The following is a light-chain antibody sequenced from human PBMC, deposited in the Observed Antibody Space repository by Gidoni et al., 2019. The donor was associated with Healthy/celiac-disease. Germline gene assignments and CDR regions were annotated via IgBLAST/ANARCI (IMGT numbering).Light chain of an antibody. CDR3: KQSYSTPLT. V-gene: IGKV4-1*01. CDR2: WAS. J-gene: IGKJ1*01. Sequence: DIVMTRSLDSLAVSLAERATINCTSSQSVLYSSNNQNYLAWYQQKPGQPPKLLIYWASPRESGVPDRFSGSGSGTDFTLTISSLQAEDVAVYYCKQSYSTPLTFGQGTKVEIK. CDR1: QSVLYSSNNQNY.